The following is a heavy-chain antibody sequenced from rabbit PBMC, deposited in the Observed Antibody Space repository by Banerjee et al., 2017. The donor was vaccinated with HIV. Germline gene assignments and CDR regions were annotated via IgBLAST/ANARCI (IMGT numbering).Heavy chain of an antibody. Sequence: QSLEESGGDLVKPGASLTLTCTASGFSFSSSYWICWVRQAPGKGLEWIACIYGGSSGSTYYASWAKGRFTISKTSSTTVTLQMTSLTAADTATYFCARDDASDSGSYWDLWGPGTLVTVS. D-gene: IGHD5-1*01. CDR2: IYGGSSGST. CDR3: ARDDASDSGSYWDL. V-gene: IGHV1S40*01. CDR1: GFSFSSSYW. J-gene: IGHJ4*01.